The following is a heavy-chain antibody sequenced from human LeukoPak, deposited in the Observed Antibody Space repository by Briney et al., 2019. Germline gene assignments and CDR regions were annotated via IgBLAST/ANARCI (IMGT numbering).Heavy chain of an antibody. CDR3: AKGGDYGDYDVTPFDS. CDR2: ISGSGDST. D-gene: IGHD4-17*01. Sequence: GGSLRLSCAASGFTFSNYAMRWVRQAPGKGLEWVSGISGSGDSTYYADTVKGRFTISRDNSKNTLYRQMNSLRAEDTAVYYCAKGGDYGDYDVTPFDSWGQGTLVTVSS. V-gene: IGHV3-23*01. CDR1: GFTFSNYA. J-gene: IGHJ4*02.